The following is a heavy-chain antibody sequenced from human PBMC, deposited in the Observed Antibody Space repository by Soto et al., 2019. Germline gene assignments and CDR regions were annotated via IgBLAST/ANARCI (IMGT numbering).Heavy chain of an antibody. CDR3: ARDRFGSGGSYYNQLYDY. J-gene: IGHJ4*02. CDR2: ISAYNGNT. CDR1: GYTFTSYG. D-gene: IGHD3-10*01. V-gene: IGHV1-18*01. Sequence: ASVKVSCKASGYTFTSYGISWVRQAPGQGLEWMGWISAYNGNTNYAQKLQGRVTMTTDTSTSTAYMELRSLRSDDTAVYYCARDRFGSGGSYYNQLYDYWGQGSLVTVSS.